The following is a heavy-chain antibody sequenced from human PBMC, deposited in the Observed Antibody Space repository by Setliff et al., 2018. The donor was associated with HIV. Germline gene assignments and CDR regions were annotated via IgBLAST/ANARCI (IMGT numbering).Heavy chain of an antibody. J-gene: IGHJ4*02. CDR2: INPTTGGT. CDR3: ARDHSGSLFDY. CDR1: GYTFSDYY. D-gene: IGHD3-10*01. Sequence: ASVKVSCKASGYTFSDYYMHWVRQAPGQGLEWMGWINPTTGGTNYAQEFHDRVTMTRDSSNTTVYMETSSLTSDDTAIYYCARDHSGSLFDYWGQGTLVTVSS. V-gene: IGHV1-2*02.